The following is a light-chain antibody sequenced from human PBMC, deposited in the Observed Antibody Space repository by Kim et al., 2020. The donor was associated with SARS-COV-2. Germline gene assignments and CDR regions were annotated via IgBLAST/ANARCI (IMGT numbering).Light chain of an antibody. CDR2: GNS. CDR1: SSNIVAGYD. V-gene: IGLV1-40*01. J-gene: IGLJ2*01. CDR3: QSYDSSLSVV. Sequence: GQRFTISCTGSSSNIVAGYDVHWYQQLPGTAPKLLIYGNSNRPSGVPDRFSGSKSGTSASLAITGLQAEDEADYYCQSYDSSLSVVFGGGTQLTVL.